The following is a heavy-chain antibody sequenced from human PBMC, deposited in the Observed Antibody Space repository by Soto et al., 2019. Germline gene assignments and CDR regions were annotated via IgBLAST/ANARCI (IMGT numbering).Heavy chain of an antibody. CDR2: ISAYNGNT. V-gene: IGHV1-18*04. CDR1: GYTFTSYG. D-gene: IGHD2-2*01. Sequence: ASVKVSCKASGYTFTSYGISWVRQAPGQGLEWMGWISAYNGNTNYAQKLQGRVTMTTDTSTSTAYMELRSLRSDDTAVYYCASGDIVVVPAAMGCYYYGMDVWGQGTTVTVSS. J-gene: IGHJ6*02. CDR3: ASGDIVVVPAAMGCYYYGMDV.